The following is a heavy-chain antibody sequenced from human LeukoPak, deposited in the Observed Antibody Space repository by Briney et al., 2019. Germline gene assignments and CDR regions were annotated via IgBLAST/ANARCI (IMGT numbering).Heavy chain of an antibody. CDR3: AREEALGSGSFDY. J-gene: IGHJ4*02. Sequence: SETLSLTCTVSGGSINSYYWSWIRQPPGKGLEWIGYIYYSGSTNYNPSLKSRVTISVDTSKNQFSLKLSSVTAADTAVYYCAREEALGSGSFDYWGQGTLVTVSS. D-gene: IGHD1-26*01. CDR1: GGSINSYY. CDR2: IYYSGST. V-gene: IGHV4-59*01.